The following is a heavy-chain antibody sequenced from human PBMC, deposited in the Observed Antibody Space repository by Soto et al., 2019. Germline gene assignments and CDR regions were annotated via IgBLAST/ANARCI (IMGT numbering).Heavy chain of an antibody. V-gene: IGHV1-69*13. CDR2: ILPVSAPP. J-gene: IGHJ4*02. Sequence: SVKVSFKASGGTLNNYAINWVRQAPGQGLEWMGGILPVSAPPDYAQKFQGRVSITADHSTSTVYMELSRLKSDDTAVYFCATDSNYDVSNSFWGQGTMVTVSS. D-gene: IGHD3-3*01. CDR1: GGTLNNYA. CDR3: ATDSNYDVSNSF.